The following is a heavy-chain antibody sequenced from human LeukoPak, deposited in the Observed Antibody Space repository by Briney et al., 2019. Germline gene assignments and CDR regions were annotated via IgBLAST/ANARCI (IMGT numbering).Heavy chain of an antibody. V-gene: IGHV1-69*05. CDR1: GGTFISYA. J-gene: IGHJ4*02. CDR3: ARDLGGATRYFDY. Sequence: GASVKVSCKASGGTFISYAISWVRQAPGQGLEWMGRIIPIFGTANYAQKFQGRVTITTDESTSTAYMELSSLRSEDTAVYYCARDLGGATRYFDYWGQGTLVTVSS. CDR2: IIPIFGTA. D-gene: IGHD1-26*01.